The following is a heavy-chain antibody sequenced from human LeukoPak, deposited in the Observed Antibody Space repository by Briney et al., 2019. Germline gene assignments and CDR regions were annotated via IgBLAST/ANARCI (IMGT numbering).Heavy chain of an antibody. Sequence: ASVKVSCKVSGYTLTELSMHWVREAPGKGLEWRGGFDPEDGETIYAQKFQGRVTMTEDTSTDTAYMELSSLRSEDTAVYYCANGIAVGPYGMDVWGQGTTVTVSS. V-gene: IGHV1-24*01. CDR2: FDPEDGET. D-gene: IGHD6-19*01. CDR1: GYTLTELS. CDR3: ANGIAVGPYGMDV. J-gene: IGHJ6*02.